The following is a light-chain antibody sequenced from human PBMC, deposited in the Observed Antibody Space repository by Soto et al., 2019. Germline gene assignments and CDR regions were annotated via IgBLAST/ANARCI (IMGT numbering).Light chain of an antibody. CDR3: QQYDNWPPWT. V-gene: IGKV3D-15*01. J-gene: IGKJ1*01. CDR1: QSVRSN. CDR2: GAS. Sequence: EIVMTQSPATLSVSPGEGATLSCRASQSVRSNLAWYQQQPGQAPRLLIYGASTRATGIPARFSGSGSGTEFTLTISGLQSEDFAVYYCQQYDNWPPWTFGQGTKVENK.